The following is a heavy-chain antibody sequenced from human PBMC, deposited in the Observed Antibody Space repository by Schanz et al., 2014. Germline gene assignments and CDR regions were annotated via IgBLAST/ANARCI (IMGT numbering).Heavy chain of an antibody. Sequence: EVHLLESGGGLVQPGGSLRLSCAASGFTFTNYAMTWVRQAPGKGLEWVSGISGSGGSTYDADSVKGRFTISRDNSKNTLYLQMNSLRAEDTAVYYCAKDHAGSDILTALGNWGQGTLVIVSS. D-gene: IGHD3-9*01. J-gene: IGHJ4*02. CDR2: ISGSGGST. V-gene: IGHV3-23*01. CDR1: GFTFTNYA. CDR3: AKDHAGSDILTALGN.